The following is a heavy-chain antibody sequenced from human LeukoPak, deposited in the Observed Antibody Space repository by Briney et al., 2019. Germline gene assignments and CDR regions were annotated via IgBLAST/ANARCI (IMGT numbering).Heavy chain of an antibody. V-gene: IGHV3-30*18. D-gene: IGHD3-16*01. J-gene: IGHJ4*02. CDR3: AKTMTGYVWGSPNY. Sequence: PGRSLRLSCAASGFTFSSYGMLWVRQAPGKGLEWVAVISYDGSNKYYADSVKGRFTISRDNSKNTLYLQMNSLRAEDTAVYYCAKTMTGYVWGSPNYWGQGTLVTVSS. CDR1: GFTFSSYG. CDR2: ISYDGSNK.